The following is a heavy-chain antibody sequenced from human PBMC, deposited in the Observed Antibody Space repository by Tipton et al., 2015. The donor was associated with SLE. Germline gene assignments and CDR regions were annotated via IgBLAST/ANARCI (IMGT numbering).Heavy chain of an antibody. CDR2: IRAGGDNT. V-gene: IGHV3-23*01. D-gene: IGHD1-1*01. CDR1: GFTFSNYA. CDR3: AKDPQGTPGLYFDY. Sequence: SLRLSCAASGFTFSNYAMTWVRQAPGKGLEWVSGIRAGGDNTYYTDSVKGRFTISRDNYKSTLYLQMNSLRAEDTAVYYCAKDPQGTPGLYFDYWGQGTLVTVSS. J-gene: IGHJ4*02.